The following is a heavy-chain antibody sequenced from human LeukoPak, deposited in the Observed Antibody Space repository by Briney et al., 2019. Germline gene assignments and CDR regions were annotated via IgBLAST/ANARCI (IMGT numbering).Heavy chain of an antibody. V-gene: IGHV3-48*04. Sequence: GGSLRLSCAASGFTFSSYSMNWVRQAPGKGLEWVSYISSSGSSIYYADSVKGRFTISRDNAKNSLYLQMNSLRAEDTALYYCAKDFLERAYGSVSYPTSWGQGTLVAVSS. CDR1: GFTFSSYS. CDR2: ISSSGSSI. CDR3: AKDFLERAYGSVSYPTS. J-gene: IGHJ4*02. D-gene: IGHD3-10*01.